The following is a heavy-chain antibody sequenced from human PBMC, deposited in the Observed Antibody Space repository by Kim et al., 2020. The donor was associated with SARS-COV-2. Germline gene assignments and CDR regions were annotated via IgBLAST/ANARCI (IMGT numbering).Heavy chain of an antibody. Sequence: GGSLRLSCAASGFTVSSNYMNWVRQSPGKGLEWVSIIHTGGSTSYADSVRGRFSISRDSSKNTLYLQMNSLRAADTAVYYCARAQYSSSSYFFDNWGQG. J-gene: IGHJ4*02. CDR2: IHTGGST. D-gene: IGHD6-6*01. CDR1: GFTVSSNY. V-gene: IGHV3-66*01. CDR3: ARAQYSSSSYFFDN.